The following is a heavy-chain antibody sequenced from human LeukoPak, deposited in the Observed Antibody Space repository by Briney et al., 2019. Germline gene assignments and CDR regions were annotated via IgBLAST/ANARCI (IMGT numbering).Heavy chain of an antibody. V-gene: IGHV3-7*03. CDR3: TTDTWYSAGH. J-gene: IGHJ4*02. D-gene: IGHD2-15*01. Sequence: GGSLRLSCTASGFIFSGSWMAWIRQAPGKGLEWVAIIKKDGSEKYYVDSMRGRFTISRDNAKNSLFLQMNSLRAEDTAIYYCTTDTWYSAGHWGQGTLVTVSS. CDR2: IKKDGSEK. CDR1: GFIFSGSW.